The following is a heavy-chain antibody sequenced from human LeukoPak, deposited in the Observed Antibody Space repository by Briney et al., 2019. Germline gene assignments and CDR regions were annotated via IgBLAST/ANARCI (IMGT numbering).Heavy chain of an antibody. D-gene: IGHD5-12*01. J-gene: IGHJ4*02. CDR2: IYPGDSDT. Sequence: GESLKISCKGSGYYFTTYWIAWVRQMPGKGLEWVGIIYPGDSDTRYSPSFQGQVTISADKSISTAYLQWSSLKASDTAMYCCARRYSGYADYWGQGTLVTVSS. V-gene: IGHV5-51*01. CDR1: GYYFTTYW. CDR3: ARRYSGYADY.